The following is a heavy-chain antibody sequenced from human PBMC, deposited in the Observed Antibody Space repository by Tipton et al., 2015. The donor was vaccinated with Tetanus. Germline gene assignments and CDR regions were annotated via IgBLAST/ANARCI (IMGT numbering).Heavy chain of an antibody. J-gene: IGHJ4*02. CDR3: TRTISNDYVAA. D-gene: IGHD4-17*01. Sequence: SLRLSCAASGFTVSSNFMSWVRQAPGEGLAWVSIIYSGGTTYYADSVKGRFTISRDNSRNTLYLQMSSLRVEDTAVYYCTRTISNDYVAAWGQGTLVTVSS. CDR1: GFTVSSNF. CDR2: IYSGGTT. V-gene: IGHV3-53*01.